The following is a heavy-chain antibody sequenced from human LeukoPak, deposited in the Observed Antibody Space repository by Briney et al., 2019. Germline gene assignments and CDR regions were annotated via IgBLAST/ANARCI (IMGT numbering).Heavy chain of an antibody. Sequence: SETLSLTCAVYGGSFSGYYWSWIRQPPGKGLEWIGEINHSGSTNYNPSLKSQVTISVDTSKNQFSLKLSSVTAADTAVYYCAGWYSSGWYRIDYWGQGTLVTVSS. CDR2: INHSGST. D-gene: IGHD6-19*01. V-gene: IGHV4-34*01. J-gene: IGHJ4*02. CDR3: AGWYSSGWYRIDY. CDR1: GGSFSGYY.